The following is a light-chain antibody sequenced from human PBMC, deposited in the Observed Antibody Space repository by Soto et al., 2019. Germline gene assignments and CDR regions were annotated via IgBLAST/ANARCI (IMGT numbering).Light chain of an antibody. J-gene: IGLJ1*01. CDR3: SSYTSGSTLYV. CDR1: SSDVGGYNY. Sequence: QSALTQPASVSGSPGQSITISCTGTSSDVGGYNYVSWYQQHPGKAPKLVIYEVTNRPSGVSNRSSGSKSGNTASLTISGLQADDEAGYYCSSYTSGSTLYVFGSGTKVTVL. CDR2: EVT. V-gene: IGLV2-14*01.